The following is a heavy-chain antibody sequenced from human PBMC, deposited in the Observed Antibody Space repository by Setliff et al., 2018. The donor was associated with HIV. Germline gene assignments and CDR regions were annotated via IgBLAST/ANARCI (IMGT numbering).Heavy chain of an antibody. CDR1: GYSFTNYW. V-gene: IGHV5-51*01. Sequence: GESLKISCKGYGYSFTNYWIGWVRQMPGKGLEWMGIIYPGDSDTRYSPSFQGQVTISADKSISTAYLQWSSLKASDTAMYFCVRASPPFHIWGQGTMVTVSS. CDR3: VRASPPFHI. CDR2: IYPGDSDT. J-gene: IGHJ3*02.